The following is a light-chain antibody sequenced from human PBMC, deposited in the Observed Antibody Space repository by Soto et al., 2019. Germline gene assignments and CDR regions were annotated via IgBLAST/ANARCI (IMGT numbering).Light chain of an antibody. J-gene: IGKJ3*01. CDR3: QQYNNWPLT. Sequence: EIVMTQSPATLSVSPGERATLSCRARQSVSSNLAWYQQKPGQAPRLLIYGASTRATGIPARFSGSGSGTEFTLTISSLQSEDFAVYYCQQYNNWPLTFGPGTKVDNK. CDR1: QSVSSN. CDR2: GAS. V-gene: IGKV3-15*01.